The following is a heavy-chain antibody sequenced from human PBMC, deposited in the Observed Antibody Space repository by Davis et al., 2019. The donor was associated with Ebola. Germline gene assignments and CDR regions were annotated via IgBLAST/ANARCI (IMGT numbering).Heavy chain of an antibody. Sequence: PGGSLRLSCAAPGFTFSDYYMSWIRQAPGKGLEWVSYISSSGEITFYADSVKGRFTISRDNAKNSLNLQMHSLTAEDTAVYYCARSRGYSAYVNADYYGMDVWGQGTTVTVSS. CDR2: ISSSGEIT. CDR1: GFTFSDYY. CDR3: ARSRGYSAYVNADYYGMDV. V-gene: IGHV3-11*01. J-gene: IGHJ6*02. D-gene: IGHD5-12*01.